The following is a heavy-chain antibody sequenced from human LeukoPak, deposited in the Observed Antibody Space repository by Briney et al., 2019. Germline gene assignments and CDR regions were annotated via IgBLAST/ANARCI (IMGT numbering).Heavy chain of an antibody. V-gene: IGHV3-9*01. CDR3: AKDIEGSSWLRGGAFDI. Sequence: PGRSLGLSCAATGFTFDDYAMHWVRQAPGKGLEWVSGISCNSGSIGYADSVKGRFTISRDNAKNSLYLQMNSLRAEDTALYYCAKDIEGSSWLRGGAFDIWGQGTMVTVSS. CDR1: GFTFDDYA. J-gene: IGHJ3*02. D-gene: IGHD6-13*01. CDR2: ISCNSGSI.